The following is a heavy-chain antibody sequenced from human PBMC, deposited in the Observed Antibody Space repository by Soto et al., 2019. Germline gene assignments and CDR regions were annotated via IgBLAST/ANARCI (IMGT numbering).Heavy chain of an antibody. D-gene: IGHD2-2*01. CDR1: GGTFSNYA. V-gene: IGHV1-69*01. J-gene: IGHJ6*02. Sequence: QVQLVQSGAEVRKPGSSVTVSCKASGGTFSNYAISWVRQAPGQGLEWMGGIIPIVGTGSYAQKFQGRVTITADEPTTTAYMELSRLRFEDTAVYYCARVVTLVPTASTHYYYQMDVWGPGTTVTVSS. CDR3: ARVVTLVPTASTHYYYQMDV. CDR2: IIPIVGTG.